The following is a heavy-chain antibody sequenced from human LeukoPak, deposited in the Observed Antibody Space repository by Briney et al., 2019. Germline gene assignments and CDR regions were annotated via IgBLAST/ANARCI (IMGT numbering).Heavy chain of an antibody. Sequence: PSQTLSLTCTVSGGSISSGGYYWSWIRQHPGKGLEWIGYIYYSGSTYYNPSLKSRVTISVDTSKNQFSLKLSSVTAADTAVYYCARGRGVPYYFDYWGQGTLVTVSS. J-gene: IGHJ4*02. V-gene: IGHV4-31*03. D-gene: IGHD2-8*01. CDR3: ARGRGVPYYFDY. CDR2: IYYSGST. CDR1: GGSISSGGYY.